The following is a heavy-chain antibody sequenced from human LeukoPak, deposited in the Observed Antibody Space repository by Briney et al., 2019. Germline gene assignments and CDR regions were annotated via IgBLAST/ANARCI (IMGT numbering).Heavy chain of an antibody. CDR1: GGTFSSYA. D-gene: IGHD1/OR15-1a*01. CDR3: AGGGTLEQFYYFDY. Sequence: SVKVSCKASGGTFSSYAISWVRQAPGQGLEWMGRIIPIFGTANYAQKFQGRVTITTDESTSTAYMELSSLRSEDTAVYYCAGGGTLEQFYYFDYWGHGTLVTVSS. V-gene: IGHV1-69*05. CDR2: IIPIFGTA. J-gene: IGHJ4*01.